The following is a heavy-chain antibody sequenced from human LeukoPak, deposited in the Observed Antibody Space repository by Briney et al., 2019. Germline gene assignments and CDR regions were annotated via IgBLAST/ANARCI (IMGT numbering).Heavy chain of an antibody. CDR3: AKEQWLVPGDY. Sequence: GGSLRLSCAASGFTFDDYAMHWVRQAPGKGLEWVAVISYDGSNKYYADSVKGRFTISRDNSKNTLYLQMNSLRAEDTAVYYCAKEQWLVPGDYWGQGTLVTVSS. D-gene: IGHD6-19*01. CDR1: GFTFDDYA. J-gene: IGHJ4*02. CDR2: ISYDGSNK. V-gene: IGHV3-30*18.